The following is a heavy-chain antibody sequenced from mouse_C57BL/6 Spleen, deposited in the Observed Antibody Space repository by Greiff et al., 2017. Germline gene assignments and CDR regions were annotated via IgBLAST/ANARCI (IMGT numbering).Heavy chain of an antibody. CDR3: ARLTYDYGSYFDY. D-gene: IGHD2-4*01. CDR2: ISSGSSTI. Sequence: DVQLVESGGGLVKPGGSLKLSCAASGFTFSDYGMHWVRQAPEKGLEWVAYISSGSSTIYYADTVKGRFTISRDKAKNTLFLQMTSLRSEDTAMYYCARLTYDYGSYFDYWGQGTTLTVSS. CDR1: GFTFSDYG. V-gene: IGHV5-17*01. J-gene: IGHJ2*01.